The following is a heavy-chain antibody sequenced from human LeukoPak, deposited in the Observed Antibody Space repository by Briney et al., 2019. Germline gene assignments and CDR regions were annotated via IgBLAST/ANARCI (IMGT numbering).Heavy chain of an antibody. CDR1: GRTFRSYA. CDR2: IIPMLGIA. J-gene: IGHJ5*02. D-gene: IGHD5-18*01. V-gene: IGHV1-69*04. CDR3: ARAGVSRDTARTNWFDP. Sequence: ASAKVSCKASGRTFRSYAISWVRQSPGQELEWIGRIIPMLGIANYAQKFQGRVTITADKSTSTAYMELSSLRSEDTAVYYCARAGVSRDTARTNWFDPWGQGTLVTVSS.